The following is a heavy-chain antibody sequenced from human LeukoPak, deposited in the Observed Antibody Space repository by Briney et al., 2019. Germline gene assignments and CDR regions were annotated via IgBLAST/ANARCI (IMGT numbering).Heavy chain of an antibody. Sequence: SETLSLTYAVYGGSFSGYYWSWIRQPPGKGLEWIGEINHSGSTNYNPSLKSRVTISVDTSKNQFSLKLSSVTAADTAVYYCARETAAGFYYGMDVWGKGTTVTVSS. CDR3: ARETAAGFYYGMDV. CDR1: GGSFSGYY. V-gene: IGHV4-34*01. J-gene: IGHJ6*04. CDR2: INHSGST. D-gene: IGHD6-13*01.